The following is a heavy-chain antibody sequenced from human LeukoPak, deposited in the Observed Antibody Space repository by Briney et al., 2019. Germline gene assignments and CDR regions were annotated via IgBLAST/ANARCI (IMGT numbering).Heavy chain of an antibody. D-gene: IGHD3-22*01. CDR3: ARDVSYYDSSGYRYGYFDY. CDR1: GYTFTGYY. J-gene: IGHJ4*02. CDR2: INPNSGGT. Sequence: GASVKVSCKASGYTFTGYYMHWVRQAPGQGLEWMGWINPNSGGTNYAQKFQGRVTMTRDTSISTAYMELSRLRSDDTAVYYCARDVSYYDSSGYRYGYFDYWGQGTPVTVSS. V-gene: IGHV1-2*02.